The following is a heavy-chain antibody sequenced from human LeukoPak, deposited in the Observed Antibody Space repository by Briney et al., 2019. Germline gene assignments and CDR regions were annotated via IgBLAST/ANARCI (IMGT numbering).Heavy chain of an antibody. CDR3: ANDSSSDTSCQFGY. CDR1: GFTFADYA. V-gene: IGHV3-43D*03. Sequence: GGSLRLSCAASGFTFADYAMHWVRQAPGQGLEWFSCISWDGGSTYYADSVKGRFTISRDNTKNSLYLQLSSLMAEYTALYYCANDSSSDTSCQFGYWGQGTLVTVSS. CDR2: ISWDGGST. D-gene: IGHD2-2*01. J-gene: IGHJ4*02.